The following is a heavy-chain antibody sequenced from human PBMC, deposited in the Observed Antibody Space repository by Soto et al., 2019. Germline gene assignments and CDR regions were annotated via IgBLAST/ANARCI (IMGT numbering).Heavy chain of an antibody. CDR2: VWYDGSNK. Sequence: QVPLVESGGGVVQPGRSLRLSCAASGFTFSSCGMHWVRQAPGKGLEWVAVVWYDGSNKYYADSVKGRFTISRDNSKNTLYLQMNSLRAEDTAVYYCARDRYSSGWYDLDYWGQGTLVTVSS. CDR1: GFTFSSCG. D-gene: IGHD6-19*01. CDR3: ARDRYSSGWYDLDY. J-gene: IGHJ4*02. V-gene: IGHV3-33*01.